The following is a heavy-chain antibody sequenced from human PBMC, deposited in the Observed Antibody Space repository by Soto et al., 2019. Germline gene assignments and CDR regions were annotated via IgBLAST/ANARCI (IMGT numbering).Heavy chain of an antibody. CDR2: ISSNGGST. J-gene: IGHJ4*02. CDR3: ARDMTPYYGDYEFDY. D-gene: IGHD4-17*01. Sequence: EVQLVESGGGLVQPGGSLRLSCAASGFTFSSYAMHWVRQAPGKGLEYVSAISSNGGSTYYANSVKGRFTISRDNSKNTLYLQMGSLRAEDMAVYYCARDMTPYYGDYEFDYWGQGTLVTVSS. V-gene: IGHV3-64*01. CDR1: GFTFSSYA.